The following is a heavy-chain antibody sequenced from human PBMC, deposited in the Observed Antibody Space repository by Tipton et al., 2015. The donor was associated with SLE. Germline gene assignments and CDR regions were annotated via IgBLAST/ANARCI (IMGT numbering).Heavy chain of an antibody. D-gene: IGHD3-22*01. J-gene: IGHJ4*02. Sequence: QVQLVQSGGGVVQPGRSLRLACEASGFSFNRHGMHWVRQAPGKGLQWVAFISYDGGIKSYEDSVKGRFTISRDNSKNTLYLQMNSLRAEDTAVYYCASGYPDFDYWGQGTLVTVSS. CDR2: ISYDGGIK. V-gene: IGHV3-30*03. CDR3: ASGYPDFDY. CDR1: GFSFNRHG.